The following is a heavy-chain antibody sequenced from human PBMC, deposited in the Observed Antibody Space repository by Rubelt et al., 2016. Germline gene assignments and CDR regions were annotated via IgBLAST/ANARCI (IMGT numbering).Heavy chain of an antibody. V-gene: IGHV1-18*01. CDR2: ISAYDSNT. Sequence: QVQLVQSGAEVKKPGASVKVSCKASGYTFTSYGISWVRQAPGQGLERMGWISAYDSNTNYAQKLQGRVTMTTETSTSTAYMELRSLGSDDTAVYFCARGYCSSANCLFNWFDPWGQGTLVTVSS. D-gene: IGHD2-2*01. CDR1: GYTFTSYG. J-gene: IGHJ5*02. CDR3: ARGYCSSANCLFNWFDP.